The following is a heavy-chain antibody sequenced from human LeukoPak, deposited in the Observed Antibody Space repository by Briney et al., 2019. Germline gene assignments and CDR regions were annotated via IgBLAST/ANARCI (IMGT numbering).Heavy chain of an antibody. Sequence: GRSLRLSCAASGFTFSHYAMHWVRQAPGKGLEWVAVIWYDGSNKYCSDSVKGRFTISRDNSKNTLYLQMNSLRAEDTAVYYCATTASRGPQSAEYFQYWGQGTLVTVSS. V-gene: IGHV3-33*08. CDR3: ATTASRGPQSAEYFQY. CDR1: GFTFSHYA. J-gene: IGHJ1*01. CDR2: IWYDGSNK.